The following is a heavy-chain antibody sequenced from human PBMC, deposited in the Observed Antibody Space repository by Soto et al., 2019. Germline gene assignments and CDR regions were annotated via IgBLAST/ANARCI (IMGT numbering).Heavy chain of an antibody. V-gene: IGHV3-11*01. J-gene: IGHJ6*03. CDR3: ARVGDTLGGRPLVVGLMAV. D-gene: IGHD3-16*01. CDR1: GFTFSDYY. Sequence: GGSLRLSCAASGFTFSDYYISWIRQAPGKGLEWVSYISSSGSTIYYADSVKGRFTISRDNAKNSLYLQMNSLRAEDTAVYYCARVGDTLGGRPLVVGLMAVWGKGTTVTVSS. CDR2: ISSSGSTI.